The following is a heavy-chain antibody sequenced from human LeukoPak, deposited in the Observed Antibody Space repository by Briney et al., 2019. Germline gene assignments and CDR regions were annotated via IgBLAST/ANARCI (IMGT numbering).Heavy chain of an antibody. CDR2: INPNSGGT. CDR1: GYTVTGYD. D-gene: IGHD5-12*01. V-gene: IGHV1-2*02. Sequence: ASVKVSCKASGYTVTGYDMHWVRQAPGQGLEWMGWINPNSGGTNYAQKFQGRVTMTRDTSISTAYMALSRLRSHHTAVYYCARHPAQRMATIYDSSGQGTPVTVSS. J-gene: IGHJ4*02. CDR3: ARHPAQRMATIYDS.